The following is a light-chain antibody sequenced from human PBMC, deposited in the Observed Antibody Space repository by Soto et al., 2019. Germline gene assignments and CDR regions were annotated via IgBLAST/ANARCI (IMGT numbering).Light chain of an antibody. J-gene: IGKJ1*01. CDR1: QDVSSTD. V-gene: IGKV3-20*01. CDR2: GTS. Sequence: EIVLTQYQGTLSLSPGERVTLSCRASQDVSSTDLTWYQQKPGQAPRVLIYGTSTRATGIPDRFSGSGSGTDFTLTISRLEPEDFAVYYCQHYGTSPKWTFGPGTKVDI. CDR3: QHYGTSPKWT.